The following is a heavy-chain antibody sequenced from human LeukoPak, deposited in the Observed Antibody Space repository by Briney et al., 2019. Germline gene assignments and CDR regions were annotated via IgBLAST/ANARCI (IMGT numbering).Heavy chain of an antibody. J-gene: IGHJ6*03. Sequence: SETLSLTCTVSGGSISSSRYYRGWIRQPPGRGLEWIGSIYYSGSTYYNPSLKSRVTISLDTSKNQFSLNLRSVTAADTAVYYCASSPRGIAARLHYYYMDVWGKGTTVTVSS. CDR1: GGSISSSRYY. CDR3: ASSPRGIAARLHYYYMDV. V-gene: IGHV4-39*07. CDR2: IYYSGST. D-gene: IGHD6-6*01.